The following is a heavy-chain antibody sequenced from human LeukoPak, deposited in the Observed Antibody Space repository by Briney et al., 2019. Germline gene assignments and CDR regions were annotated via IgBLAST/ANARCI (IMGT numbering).Heavy chain of an antibody. D-gene: IGHD3-10*01. CDR2: ISYDGSNK. CDR3: ARSYYYGSGSFSRGGFDP. Sequence: GRSLRLSCAASGFTFSSYAMHWVRQAPGKGLEWVAVISYDGSNKYYADSVKGRFTISRDNSKNSLYLQMNSLRAEDTAVYYCARSYYYGSGSFSRGGFDPWGQGTLVTVSS. J-gene: IGHJ5*02. V-gene: IGHV3-30*14. CDR1: GFTFSSYA.